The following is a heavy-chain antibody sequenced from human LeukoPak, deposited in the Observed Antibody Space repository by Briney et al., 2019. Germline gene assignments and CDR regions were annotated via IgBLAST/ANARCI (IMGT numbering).Heavy chain of an antibody. V-gene: IGHV3-23*01. CDR2: ISGSGGST. CDR3: APTTVTRLDYFDY. D-gene: IGHD4-17*01. Sequence: GGSLRLSCAASGFTFSSYAMSWVRQAPGKGLEWVSAISGSGGSTYYADSVKGRFTIPRDNSKNTLYLQMNSLRAEDKAVYYCAPTTVTRLDYFDYWGQGTLVTVSS. CDR1: GFTFSSYA. J-gene: IGHJ4*02.